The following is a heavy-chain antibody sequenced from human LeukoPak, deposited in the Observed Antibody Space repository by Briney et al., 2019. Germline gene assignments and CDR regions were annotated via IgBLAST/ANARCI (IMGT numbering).Heavy chain of an antibody. CDR1: GFTFNSYN. V-gene: IGHV3-11*01. CDR2: ISSSGSTI. D-gene: IGHD3-10*01. Sequence: PGGSLRLSCAASGFTFNSYNMNWLRQAPGKGLEWVSYISSSGSTIYYADSVKGRFTISRDNAKNSLYLQMNSLRAEDTAVYYCARVEKSILLWFGELFSYWGQGTLVTVSS. J-gene: IGHJ4*02. CDR3: ARVEKSILLWFGELFSY.